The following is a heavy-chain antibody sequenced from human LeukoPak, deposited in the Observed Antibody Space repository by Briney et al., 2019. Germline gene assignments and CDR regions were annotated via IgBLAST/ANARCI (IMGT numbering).Heavy chain of an antibody. CDR2: ISGSGGST. V-gene: IGHV3-23*01. CDR1: GFTFSSYA. Sequence: GGSLRLSCAASGFTFSSYAMSWVRQAPGKGLEWVSAISGSGGSTYYADSVKGRFTISRDNSKNTLYLQMSSLRAEDTAVYCCAKEAGHSGSYWETFDYWGQGTLVTVSS. CDR3: AKEAGHSGSYWETFDY. D-gene: IGHD1-26*01. J-gene: IGHJ4*02.